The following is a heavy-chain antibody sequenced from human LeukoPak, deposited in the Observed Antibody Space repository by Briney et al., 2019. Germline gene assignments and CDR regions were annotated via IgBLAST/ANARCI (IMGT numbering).Heavy chain of an antibody. CDR2: ISSSSSTT. CDR3: ARGATGYSMGY. Sequence: GGSLRLSCAASGFTFSSYSMNWVRQAPGKGLEWVSYISSSSSTTYYADSVKGRFTISRDNAKNSLYLQMNSLRAEDTAVYYCARGATGYSMGYWGQGTLVTVSS. D-gene: IGHD3-9*01. J-gene: IGHJ4*02. V-gene: IGHV3-48*01. CDR1: GFTFSSYS.